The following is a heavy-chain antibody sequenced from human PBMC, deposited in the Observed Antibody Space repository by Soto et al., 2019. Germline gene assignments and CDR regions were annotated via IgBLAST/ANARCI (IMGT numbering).Heavy chain of an antibody. V-gene: IGHV1-69*13. CDR2: IIPIFGTA. J-gene: IGHJ4*02. CDR1: GGTLSSYA. D-gene: IGHD3-22*01. CDR3: ARDSHYYDSSGYYYPLDY. Sequence: GASVKVSCKASGGTLSSYAISWVRQAPGQGLEWMGGIIPIFGTANYAQKFQGRVTITADESTSTAYMELSSLRSEDTAVYYCARDSHYYDSSGYYYPLDYWGQGTLVTVSS.